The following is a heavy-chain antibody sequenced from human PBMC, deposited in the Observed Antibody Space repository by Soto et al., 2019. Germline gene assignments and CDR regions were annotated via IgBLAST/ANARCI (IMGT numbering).Heavy chain of an antibody. CDR1: GASIRNYF. CDR3: ATYDFDGGSNRFDH. CDR2: IYYSGST. Sequence: QVLLQESGPRPVKPSETLSLSCTISGASIRNYFWSWLRQPPGKGLEWIGQIYYSGSTNYNSSLKSRATISIDLSKSQFSPQLTSVTAADTAFYYCATYDFDGGSNRFDHWGQGSLVTVSS. J-gene: IGHJ5*02. V-gene: IGHV4-59*12. D-gene: IGHD3-3*01.